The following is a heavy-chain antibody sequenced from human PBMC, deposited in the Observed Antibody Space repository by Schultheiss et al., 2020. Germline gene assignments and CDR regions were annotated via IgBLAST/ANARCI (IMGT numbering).Heavy chain of an antibody. D-gene: IGHD3-3*01. J-gene: IGHJ4*02. CDR1: GFTFSTFW. CDR3: AVRFSDY. Sequence: GESLKISCAASGFTFSTFWMTWVRQAPGKGLEWVANIKEDGSGKYYVDSVKGRFIISRDNAKNSLYLQMNSLRAEDTAIYYCAVRFSDYWGQGTLVTVYS. CDR2: IKEDGSGK. V-gene: IGHV3-7*01.